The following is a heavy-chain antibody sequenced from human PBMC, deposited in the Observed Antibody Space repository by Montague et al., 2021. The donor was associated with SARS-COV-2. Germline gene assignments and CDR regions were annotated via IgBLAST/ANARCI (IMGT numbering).Heavy chain of an antibody. CDR3: ARDCYDYGAGSYQRWFDP. J-gene: IGHJ5*02. CDR1: GYSISSGYY. V-gene: IGHV4-38-2*02. Sequence: SETLSLTCTVSGYSISSGYYWGWIRQPPGKGLEWIGSIHHSGSTYYNPSLKSRVTISVDTSTNQFSLKLSSVTAADTAVYYCARDCYDYGAGSYQRWFDPWGQGTLVTVSS. D-gene: IGHD3-10*01. CDR2: IHHSGST.